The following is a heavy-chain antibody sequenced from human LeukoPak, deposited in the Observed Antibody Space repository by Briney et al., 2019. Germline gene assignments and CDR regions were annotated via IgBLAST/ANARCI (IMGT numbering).Heavy chain of an antibody. CDR3: ARDPGHCSSTSCYKFFDY. J-gene: IGHJ4*02. Sequence: GGSLRLSCAASGFTFSRYSMNWVRQAPGKGLEWVSSINSDSSLMYYAESVKGRFTISRDNARNSLYLQMSSLRVEDTAVYYCARDPGHCSSTSCYKFFDYWGQGTLVTVSS. D-gene: IGHD2-2*02. CDR1: GFTFSRYS. CDR2: INSDSSLM. V-gene: IGHV3-21*01.